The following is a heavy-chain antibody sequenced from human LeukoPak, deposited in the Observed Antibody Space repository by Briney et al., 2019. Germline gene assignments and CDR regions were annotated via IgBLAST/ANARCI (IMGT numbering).Heavy chain of an antibody. V-gene: IGHV5-51*01. CDR3: ARLLSSGSNHDAFDI. D-gene: IGHD3-22*01. CDR2: IYPGGSDT. CDR1: GYSFTSYW. Sequence: GESLKISCKGSGYSFTSYWIGWVRQMPGKGLEWMGIIYPGGSDTRYSPSFQGQVAISADKSISTAYLQWSSLKASDTAMYYCARLLSSGSNHDAFDIWGQGTMVTVSS. J-gene: IGHJ3*02.